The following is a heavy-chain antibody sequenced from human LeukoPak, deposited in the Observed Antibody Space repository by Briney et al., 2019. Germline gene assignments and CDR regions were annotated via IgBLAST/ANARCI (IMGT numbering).Heavy chain of an antibody. J-gene: IGHJ4*02. CDR3: TKAYCSTTSCHGGYFDS. D-gene: IGHD2-2*01. CDR1: GFTFSSYA. Sequence: GGSLRLSCAASGFTFSSYAMSWVRQAPGKGLEWVSAISGSGGSTYYADSVKGRFTISRDNSKSTLYLQMNSLRAKDTAVYYCTKAYCSTTSCHGGYFDSWGQGTLVTVSS. CDR2: ISGSGGST. V-gene: IGHV3-23*01.